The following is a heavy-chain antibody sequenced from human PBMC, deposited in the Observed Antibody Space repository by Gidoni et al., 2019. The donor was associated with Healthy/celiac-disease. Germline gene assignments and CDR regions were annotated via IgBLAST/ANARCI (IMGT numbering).Heavy chain of an antibody. V-gene: IGHV4-31*03. CDR2: IYYSGST. CDR3: ARREGGYNFLDY. D-gene: IGHD5-12*01. Sequence: QVQLQESGPGLVKPSQTLSLTCTVSGGSISSGGYSWSWIRQHPGKGLEWIGYIYYSGSTYYNPSLKSRVTISVDTSKNQFSLKLSSVTAADTAVYYCARREGGYNFLDYWGQGTLVTVSS. J-gene: IGHJ4*02. CDR1: GGSISSGGYS.